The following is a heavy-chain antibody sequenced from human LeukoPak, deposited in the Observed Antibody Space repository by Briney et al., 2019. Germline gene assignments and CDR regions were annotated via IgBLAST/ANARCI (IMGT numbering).Heavy chain of an antibody. J-gene: IGHJ6*02. Sequence: GASVKVSCKASGYTFTSYGISWVRQAPGQGLEWMGWMNPNSGNTGYAQKFQGRVTMTRNTSISTAYMELSSLRSEDTAVYYCARRITMIVVGYYYYGMDVWGQGTTVTVSS. CDR2: MNPNSGNT. V-gene: IGHV1-8*02. D-gene: IGHD3-22*01. CDR1: GYTFTSYG. CDR3: ARRITMIVVGYYYYGMDV.